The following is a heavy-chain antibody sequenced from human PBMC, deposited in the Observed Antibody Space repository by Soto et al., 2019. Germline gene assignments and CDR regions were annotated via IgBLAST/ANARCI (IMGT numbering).Heavy chain of an antibody. CDR1: GFTFSSYS. CDR3: AREMALSTSGHDAFDI. V-gene: IGHV3-21*01. Sequence: GGSLRLSCAASGFTFSSYSMNWVRQAPGKGLEWVSSISSSSSYIYYADSVKGRFTISRDNAKNSLYLQMNSLRAEDTAVYYCAREMALSTSGHDAFDIWGQGTMVTVSS. D-gene: IGHD2-2*01. CDR2: ISSSSSYI. J-gene: IGHJ3*02.